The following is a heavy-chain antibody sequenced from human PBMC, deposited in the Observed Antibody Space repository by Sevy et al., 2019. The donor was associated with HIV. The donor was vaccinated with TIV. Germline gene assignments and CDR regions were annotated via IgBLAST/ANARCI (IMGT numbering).Heavy chain of an antibody. Sequence: GGSLRLSCAASGFTFSDYYMSWIRQAPGKGLEGVSYISSSSSYTNYADSVKGRFTISRDNAKNSLYLQMNSLRAEDTAVYYCARGPRYYYGSGSYYRGKTTWFDPWGQGTLVTVSS. CDR2: ISSSSSYT. J-gene: IGHJ5*02. D-gene: IGHD3-10*01. CDR1: GFTFSDYY. V-gene: IGHV3-11*06. CDR3: ARGPRYYYGSGSYYRGKTTWFDP.